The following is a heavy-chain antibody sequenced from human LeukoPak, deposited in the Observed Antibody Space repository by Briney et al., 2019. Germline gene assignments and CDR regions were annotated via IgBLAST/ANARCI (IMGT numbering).Heavy chain of an antibody. D-gene: IGHD3-22*01. CDR2: IYTSGST. CDR1: GGSISSYY. V-gene: IGHV4-4*07. J-gene: IGHJ6*02. CDR3: ARGYYDSSGYYRRQPTSYYYYYGMDV. Sequence: PSETLSLTCTVSGGSISSYYWSWIRQPAGKGLEWIGRIYTSGSTNYNPSLKSRVTISVDTSKNQFSLKLSSVTAADTAVYYCARGYYDSSGYYRRQPTSYYYYYGMDVWGQGTTVTVSS.